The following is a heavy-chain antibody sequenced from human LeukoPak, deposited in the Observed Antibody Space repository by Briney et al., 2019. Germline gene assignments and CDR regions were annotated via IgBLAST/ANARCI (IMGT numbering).Heavy chain of an antibody. J-gene: IGHJ4*02. D-gene: IGHD2-15*01. CDR3: ARGLVVKRLDY. Sequence: PSETLSLTCAVYGGSFSGYCWSWIRQPPGKGLEWIGEINHSGSTNYNPSLKSRVTISVDTSKNQFSLKLSSVTAADTAVYYCARGLVVKRLDYWGQGTLVTVSS. V-gene: IGHV4-34*01. CDR2: INHSGST. CDR1: GGSFSGYC.